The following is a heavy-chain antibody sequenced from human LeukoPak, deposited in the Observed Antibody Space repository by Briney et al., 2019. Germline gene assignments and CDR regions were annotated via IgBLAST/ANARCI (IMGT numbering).Heavy chain of an antibody. V-gene: IGHV3-30-3*01. CDR3: AREDRGIAPFDY. J-gene: IGHJ4*02. Sequence: PGGSLRLSCAASGFTFSSYTMSWVRQAPGKGLEWVAVISYDGSNKYYADSVKGRFTISRDNSKNTLYLQMNSLRAEDTAVYYCAREDRGIAPFDYWGQGTLVTVSS. D-gene: IGHD6-13*01. CDR1: GFTFSSYT. CDR2: ISYDGSNK.